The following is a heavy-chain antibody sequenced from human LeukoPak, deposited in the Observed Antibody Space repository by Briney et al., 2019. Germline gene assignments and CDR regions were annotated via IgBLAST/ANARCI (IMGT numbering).Heavy chain of an antibody. CDR1: GFTFDDYA. J-gene: IGHJ4*02. V-gene: IGHV3-30*03. D-gene: IGHD3-16*01. CDR2: ISHDGSNK. CDR3: ARSDALRTQGGVDY. Sequence: GGSLRLSCAASGFTFDDYAMHWVRQAPGEGLEWVTVISHDGSNKYYTDSVKGRFTISRDNSKNTLYLQMNSLRAEDTAFYYCARSDALRTQGGVDYWGQGTLVTVSS.